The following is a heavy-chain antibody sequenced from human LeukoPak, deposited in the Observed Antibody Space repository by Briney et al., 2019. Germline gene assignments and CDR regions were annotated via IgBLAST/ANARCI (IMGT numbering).Heavy chain of an antibody. CDR1: GGTFSSYS. D-gene: IGHD5-18*01. CDR2: IIVIFGTP. Sequence: PGASVKVSCKASGGTFSSYSFSWVRQAPGQGLEWLGGIIVIFGTPNYPKKFHGRVTITADESTSTVYMELSSLRSEDTAMYYCARDVDSSMVTNWFDSWGQGTLVTVSS. CDR3: ARDVDSSMVTNWFDS. V-gene: IGHV1-69*13. J-gene: IGHJ5*01.